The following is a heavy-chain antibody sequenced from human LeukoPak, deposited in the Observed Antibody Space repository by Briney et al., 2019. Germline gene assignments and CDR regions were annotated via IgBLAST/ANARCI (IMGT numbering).Heavy chain of an antibody. CDR1: GFIFSDYY. V-gene: IGHV3-11*03. CDR2: ISNNSRYT. Sequence: GGSLRLSCAASGFIFSDYYMSWIRQAPGKGLEWISHISNNSRYTNYADSVRGRFAISRDNARNTLYLQMNSLRAEDTAVYFCAKFAYDNSGYYYGSFYFDYWGQGTLVTVSS. J-gene: IGHJ4*02. CDR3: AKFAYDNSGYYYGSFYFDY. D-gene: IGHD3-22*01.